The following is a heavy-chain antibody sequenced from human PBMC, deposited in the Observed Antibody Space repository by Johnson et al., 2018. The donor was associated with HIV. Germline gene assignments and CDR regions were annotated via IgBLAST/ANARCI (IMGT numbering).Heavy chain of an antibody. CDR1: GFTFSSYW. J-gene: IGHJ3*01. D-gene: IGHD4-23*01. Sequence: QVQLVESGGGVVQPGRSLRLSCAASGFTFSSYWMSWVRQAPGKGLEWVAVISYDGSNKYYADSVKGRFTISRDNSKNTLYLQMNSLRAEDTAGYYCARDPPYGGNPSAFDVWGQGTMVTVSS. V-gene: IGHV3-30*03. CDR3: ARDPPYGGNPSAFDV. CDR2: ISYDGSNK.